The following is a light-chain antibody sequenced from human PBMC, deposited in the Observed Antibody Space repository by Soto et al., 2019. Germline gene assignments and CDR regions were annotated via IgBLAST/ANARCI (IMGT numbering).Light chain of an antibody. Sequence: DIQLTQSPSFLSASVGDKVTITCRASQDIRTYLVWYQQKPSKAPNLLIYGASTLESGVPSRFSDSGSGTEFTLTISSLQPEDFATYYCQHLYEYPFTFGPGTTVDIK. CDR1: QDIRTY. V-gene: IGKV1-9*01. J-gene: IGKJ3*01. CDR2: GAS. CDR3: QHLYEYPFT.